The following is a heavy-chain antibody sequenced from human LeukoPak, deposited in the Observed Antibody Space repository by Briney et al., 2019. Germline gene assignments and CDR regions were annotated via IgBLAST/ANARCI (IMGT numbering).Heavy chain of an antibody. Sequence: ASVKVSCKASGYTFTGYYMHWVRQAPGQGLEWMGWINPNSGDTNYAQKFQGRVTMTRDTSISTAYMELSRLRSDDTAVYYCARDVQDSGYDYWGQGTLVTVSS. CDR1: GYTFTGYY. D-gene: IGHD5-12*01. J-gene: IGHJ4*02. V-gene: IGHV1-2*02. CDR3: ARDVQDSGYDY. CDR2: INPNSGDT.